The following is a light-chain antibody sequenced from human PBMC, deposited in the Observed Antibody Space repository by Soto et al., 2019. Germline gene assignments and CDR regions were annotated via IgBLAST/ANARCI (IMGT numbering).Light chain of an antibody. CDR1: QIVLYSSTNKNF. V-gene: IGKV4-1*01. CDR2: WAS. J-gene: IGKJ1*01. CDR3: QQYYTNSWS. Sequence: DIVMTQSPDSLAVSLGERATINCKSSQIVLYSSTNKNFLAWYQQKPGQPPKLLIYWASTRESGVPDRFSGSGSGTDFTLTISSLQSEDVAVYYCQQYYTNSWSFGQGTKVEIK.